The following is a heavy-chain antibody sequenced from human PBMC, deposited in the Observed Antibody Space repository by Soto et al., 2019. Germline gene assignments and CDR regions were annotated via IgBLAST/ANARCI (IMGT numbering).Heavy chain of an antibody. V-gene: IGHV4-34*01. D-gene: IGHD3-16*01. CDR2: INHSGST. CDR3: AREGGATHQLDY. Sequence: SETLSLTCAVYGGPFSGYYWSWIRQPPGKGLEWIGEINHSGSTNYNPSLKSRVTISVDTSKNQFSLKLSSVTAADTAVYYCAREGGATHQLDYWGQGTLVTASS. J-gene: IGHJ4*02. CDR1: GGPFSGYY.